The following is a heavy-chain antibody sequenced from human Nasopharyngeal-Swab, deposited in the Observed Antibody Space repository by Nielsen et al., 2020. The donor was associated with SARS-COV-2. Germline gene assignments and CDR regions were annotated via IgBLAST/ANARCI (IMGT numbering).Heavy chain of an antibody. D-gene: IGHD2-2*03. CDR1: GFTFSSYA. J-gene: IGHJ4*02. CDR2: ISGSGGST. Sequence: GGSLRLSCAASGFTFSSYAMSWVRQAPGKGLEWVSAISGSGGSTYYADSVKGRFTISRDNSKNTLYLQMNSLRAEDTAVYYCAKGPGYRSSTSCARKAYFDYWGQGTLVTVSS. V-gene: IGHV3-23*01. CDR3: AKGPGYRSSTSCARKAYFDY.